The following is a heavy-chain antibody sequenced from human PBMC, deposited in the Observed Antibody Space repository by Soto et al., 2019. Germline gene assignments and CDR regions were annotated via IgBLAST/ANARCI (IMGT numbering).Heavy chain of an antibody. CDR2: IKSQTDGGTT. V-gene: IGHV3-15*07. J-gene: IGHJ4*02. D-gene: IGHD6-6*01. Sequence: GGSLRLSCAASGFTFSNAWMNWVRQAPGKGLEWVGRIKSQTDGGTTDYAAPVNGRFTISRDDSKNTLYLQMNSLKTEDTAVYYCTTGARALKYSSYEWGQGTLVTVSS. CDR3: TTGARALKYSSYE. CDR1: GFTFSNAW.